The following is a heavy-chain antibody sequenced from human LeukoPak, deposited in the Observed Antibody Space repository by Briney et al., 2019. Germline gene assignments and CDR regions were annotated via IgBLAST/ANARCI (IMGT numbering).Heavy chain of an antibody. CDR2: IYYSGST. D-gene: IGHD3-10*01. J-gene: IGHJ5*02. V-gene: IGHV4-59*01. CDR3: ARDFQYYYGSGSYSWWFDP. Sequence: KPSETLSLTCTVSGGSISSYYWSWIRQPPGKGLEWIGYIYYSGSTNYNPSLKSRVTISVDTSKNQFSLKLSSVTAADTAVYYCARDFQYYYGSGSYSWWFDPWGQGTLVTVSS. CDR1: GGSISSYY.